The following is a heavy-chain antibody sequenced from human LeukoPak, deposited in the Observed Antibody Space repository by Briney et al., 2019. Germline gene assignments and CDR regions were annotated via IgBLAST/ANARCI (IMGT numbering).Heavy chain of an antibody. J-gene: IGHJ6*02. V-gene: IGHV3-74*01. CDR1: GFTFSNYW. Sequence: GGSLRLSCAASGFTFSNYWMHWVRQAPGKGLVWVSRINSDGSSTSYADSVKGRFTISRDNAKNTLYLQMNSLRAEDTAVYYCARSYPAYYYGMDVWGQGTTVTVSS. D-gene: IGHD1-26*01. CDR3: ARSYPAYYYGMDV. CDR2: INSDGSST.